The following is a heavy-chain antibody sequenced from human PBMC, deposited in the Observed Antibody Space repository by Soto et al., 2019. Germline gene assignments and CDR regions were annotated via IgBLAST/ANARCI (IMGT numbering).Heavy chain of an antibody. J-gene: IGHJ4*02. CDR3: ARENWFFDY. V-gene: IGHV3-7*01. D-gene: IGHD3-10*01. Sequence: GGSLILSCAASGFTFSNAWMSWVRQAPGKGLEWVANINPDGSGEYYLDSVKGRFTISRDNAKNSVYLQMISLVGDDTAVYYCARENWFFDYWGQGTPVTVS. CDR1: GFTFSNAW. CDR2: INPDGSGE.